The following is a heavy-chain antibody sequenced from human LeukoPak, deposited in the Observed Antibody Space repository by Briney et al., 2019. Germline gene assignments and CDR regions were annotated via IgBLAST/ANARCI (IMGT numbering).Heavy chain of an antibody. V-gene: IGHV1-2*02. CDR1: GYTFTGDY. CDR2: INPSSGVT. D-gene: IGHD6-6*01. Sequence: SVKVSYKASGYTFTGDYMHWVRQAPGQGLEWMGWINPSSGVTNYAQKFQGRVTMTRDTSISTAYMELSRLRSDDTAVYYCARDPRDHSSSPHYYYYYYMDVWGKGTTVTVSS. CDR3: ARDPRDHSSSPHYYYYYYMDV. J-gene: IGHJ6*03.